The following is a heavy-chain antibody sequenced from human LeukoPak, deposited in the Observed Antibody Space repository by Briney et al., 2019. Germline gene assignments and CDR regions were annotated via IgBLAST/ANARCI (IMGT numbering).Heavy chain of an antibody. J-gene: IGHJ4*02. CDR2: ISGGGANT. Sequence: GGSLRLSCAASEFTFNSYAMSWVRQAPGKGLEWVSAISGGGANTYYADSVKGRFTISRDNSKNTLYLQMNSLRAEDTAVYYCVKSSPYSATYFDYWGQGTLVTVSS. CDR3: VKSSPYSATYFDY. D-gene: IGHD1-26*01. CDR1: EFTFNSYA. V-gene: IGHV3-23*01.